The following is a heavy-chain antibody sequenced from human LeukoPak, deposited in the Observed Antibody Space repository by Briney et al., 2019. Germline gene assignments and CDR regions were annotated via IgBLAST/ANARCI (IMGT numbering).Heavy chain of an antibody. J-gene: IGHJ4*02. V-gene: IGHV4-59*01. D-gene: IGHD3-3*01. Sequence: SETLSLTCTVSGGSISNYYWSWIRQPPGKGLEWIGYIYYSGSTNYNPSLKSRVTISVDTSKNQFSLKLSSVTAADTAVYYCARSYDFWSGYPDYWGQGTLVTVSS. CDR1: GGSISNYY. CDR2: IYYSGST. CDR3: ARSYDFWSGYPDY.